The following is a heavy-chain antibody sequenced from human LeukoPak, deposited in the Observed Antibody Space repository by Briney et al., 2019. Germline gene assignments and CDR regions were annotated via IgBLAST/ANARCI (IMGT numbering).Heavy chain of an antibody. V-gene: IGHV4-59*08. CDR1: GGSISVYY. CDR2: IYYSGST. CDR3: ARHRYSSAWSVVDY. Sequence: SETLSLTCTVSGGSISVYYWSWIRQPPGKGLEWIGYIYYSGSTNYNPSLKSRVTISVDTSKNQFSLKLTAVTAADTAVYYCARHRYSSAWSVVDYWGQGTLVTVSS. D-gene: IGHD6-19*01. J-gene: IGHJ4*02.